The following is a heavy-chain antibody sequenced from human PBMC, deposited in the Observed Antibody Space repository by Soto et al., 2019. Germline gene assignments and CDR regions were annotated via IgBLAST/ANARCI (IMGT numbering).Heavy chain of an antibody. CDR2: ISGSGGST. CDR3: AKVAGLLWFGIRYYFAY. D-gene: IGHD3-10*01. J-gene: IGHJ4*02. CDR1: GFTFSSYA. V-gene: IGHV3-23*01. Sequence: GGSLRLSCAASGFTFSSYAMSWGRQAPGKGLEWVSAISGSGGSTYYADSVKGRFTISRDNSKNTLYLQMNSLRAEDTAVYYCAKVAGLLWFGIRYYFAYWGQGTLVTVYS.